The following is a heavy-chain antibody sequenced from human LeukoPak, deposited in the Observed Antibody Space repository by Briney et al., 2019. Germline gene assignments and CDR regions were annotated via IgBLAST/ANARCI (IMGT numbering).Heavy chain of an antibody. CDR3: AGHGVGVPAAFSFWFDP. CDR1: GGSISSYY. D-gene: IGHD2-2*01. Sequence: SETLSLTCTVSGGSISSYYWSWIRQPPGKGLEWIGYIYTSGSTHYNPSLKSRVTISVDTSKNQFSLKLSSVTAADTAVYYCAGHGVGVPAAFSFWFDPWGQGTLVTVSS. J-gene: IGHJ5*02. V-gene: IGHV4-4*09. CDR2: IYTSGST.